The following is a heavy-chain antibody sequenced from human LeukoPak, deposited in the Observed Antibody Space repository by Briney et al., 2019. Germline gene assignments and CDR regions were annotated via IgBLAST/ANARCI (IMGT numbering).Heavy chain of an antibody. J-gene: IGHJ5*02. CDR3: ARGRIAGTAGNWFDP. D-gene: IGHD2-15*01. CDR2: INHSGST. Sequence: SETLSLTCAVYGGSFSGYYWSWIRQPPGKGLEWIGEINHSGSTNYNPSLKSRVTISVDTSKNQFSLKLSSVTAAGTAVYYCARGRIAGTAGNWFDPWGQGTLVTVSS. CDR1: GGSFSGYY. V-gene: IGHV4-34*01.